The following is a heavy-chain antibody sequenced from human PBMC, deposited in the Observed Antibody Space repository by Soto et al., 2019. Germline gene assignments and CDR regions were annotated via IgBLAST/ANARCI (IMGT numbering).Heavy chain of an antibody. CDR1: GYNFTSYA. Sequence: QVQLVQSGAEVKKPGASVKVSCKASGYNFTSYAMHWVRQAPGQRLEWMGWINAGNGNTKYSQKFQGRVTITRDTSASTAYMDLSSLRSEDTAVYYCARGYGGYFHWFDPWGQGTLVTVSS. CDR3: ARGYGGYFHWFDP. CDR2: INAGNGNT. D-gene: IGHD4-17*01. V-gene: IGHV1-3*01. J-gene: IGHJ5*02.